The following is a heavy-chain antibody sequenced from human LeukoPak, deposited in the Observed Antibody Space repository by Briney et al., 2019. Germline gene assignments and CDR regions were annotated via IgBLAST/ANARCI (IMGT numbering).Heavy chain of an antibody. Sequence: GGSLRLSCAASGFTFSSYTMHWVRQAPGKGLEWVAVISYDGSNKYYADSVKGRFTISRDNSKNTLYLQMNNLRAEDTAVYYCAREDYYYGMDVWGQGTTVTVSS. CDR1: GFTFSSYT. CDR2: ISYDGSNK. V-gene: IGHV3-30-3*01. J-gene: IGHJ6*02. CDR3: AREDYYYGMDV.